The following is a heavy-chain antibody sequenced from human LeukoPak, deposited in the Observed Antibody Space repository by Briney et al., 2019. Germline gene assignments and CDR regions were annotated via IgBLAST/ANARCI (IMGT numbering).Heavy chain of an antibody. Sequence: GGSLRLSCAASGFTFSAYSMNWVRQAPGKGLEWVSSISTSSIYIYYADSAKGRFSISRDNAKNSLYLQMNSLRAEDTAVYYCARFALKTPPTDWGQGTLVTVSS. V-gene: IGHV3-21*01. CDR2: ISTSSIYI. CDR1: GFTFSAYS. J-gene: IGHJ4*02. CDR3: ARFALKTPPTD.